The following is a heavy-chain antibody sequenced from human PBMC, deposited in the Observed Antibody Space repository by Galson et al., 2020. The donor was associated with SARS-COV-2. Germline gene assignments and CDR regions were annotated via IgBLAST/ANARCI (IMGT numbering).Heavy chain of an antibody. V-gene: IGHV3-30*18. CDR1: GFTFSSYG. Sequence: GGSLRLSCAASGFTFSSYGMHWVRQAPGKGLEWVAVISYDGSNKYYADSVKGRFTISRDNSKNILYLQMNSLRAEDTAVYYCAKSGDILTGSPRNYYYYYGMDVWGQGTTVTVSS. CDR3: AKSGDILTGSPRNYYYYYGMDV. J-gene: IGHJ6*02. CDR2: ISYDGSNK. D-gene: IGHD3-9*01.